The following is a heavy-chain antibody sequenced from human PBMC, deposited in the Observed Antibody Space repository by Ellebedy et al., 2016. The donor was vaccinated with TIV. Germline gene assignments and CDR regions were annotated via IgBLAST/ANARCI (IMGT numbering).Heavy chain of an antibody. CDR1: GFTFSNSA. CDR3: AKDRGIVGAKREYYFDS. J-gene: IGHJ4*02. CDR2: ISGGGDAT. V-gene: IGHV3-23*01. D-gene: IGHD1-26*01. Sequence: GGSLRLXXAASGFTFSNSAMSWVRQVPGKGLEWVSAISGGGDATFYADSVKRRFIISKDNSKNTLYLLMSNLRADDTAIYYCAKDRGIVGAKREYYFDSWGRGTLVIVSS.